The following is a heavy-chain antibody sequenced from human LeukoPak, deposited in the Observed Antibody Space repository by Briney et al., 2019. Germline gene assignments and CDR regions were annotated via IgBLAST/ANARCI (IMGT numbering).Heavy chain of an antibody. Sequence: GASVKVSCKTSGYTFTNYGISWVRQAPGLGLEWMGWISAYSGNTNYAQKVQGRVTMTTDTSTSTAYMELRSLRFDDTAVYYCARDQSVRLQQTSSTYFKHVFAIWGQGSMVTVSS. D-gene: IGHD6-13*01. V-gene: IGHV1-18*01. J-gene: IGHJ3*02. CDR2: ISAYSGNT. CDR1: GYTFTNYG. CDR3: ARDQSVRLQQTSSTYFKHVFAI.